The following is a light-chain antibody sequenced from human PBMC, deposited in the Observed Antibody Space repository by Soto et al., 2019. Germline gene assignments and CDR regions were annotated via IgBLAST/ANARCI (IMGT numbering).Light chain of an antibody. Sequence: EVVMTQSPATRSVSPGERATLSCRASQSVTSKLAWYQQKPGQAPRLLIYDASTRATGIPDRFSGSGSGTDFTLTISSLQSEDFAVYYCQQYNNWPIPFGQRTRLAIK. CDR1: QSVTSK. CDR3: QQYNNWPIP. J-gene: IGKJ5*01. CDR2: DAS. V-gene: IGKV3D-15*01.